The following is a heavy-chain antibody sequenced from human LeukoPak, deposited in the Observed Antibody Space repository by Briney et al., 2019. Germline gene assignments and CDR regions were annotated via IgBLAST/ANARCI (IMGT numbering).Heavy chain of an antibody. J-gene: IGHJ4*02. Sequence: PGGSLRLSCAASGFIFSTYDMHWVRQAPGKGLEWVAVISRNGGIRYHADSVKGRFTISRDNSKDTLYLQMNSLRADDTAVYYCARHSTTGSIDHWGQGNLITVSS. V-gene: IGHV3-30-3*01. CDR3: ARHSTTGSIDH. CDR2: ISRNGGIR. D-gene: IGHD3-9*01. CDR1: GFIFSTYD.